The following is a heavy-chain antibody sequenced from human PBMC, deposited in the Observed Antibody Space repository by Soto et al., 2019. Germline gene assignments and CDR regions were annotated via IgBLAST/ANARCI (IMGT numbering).Heavy chain of an antibody. V-gene: IGHV3-23*01. CDR3: ARMDSLRIHVPSLYYYFDY. Sequence: EVQLLESGGGLVQPGGSLRLSCTVSGVTFSNYAMNWVRQAPGKGLEWVSSLSGSGGTTYYADSVKGRFIISRDNAKNSLYLQMNSLRAEDTAMYYCARMDSLRIHVPSLYYYFDYWGQGILVTVSS. D-gene: IGHD3-16*02. CDR2: LSGSGGTT. J-gene: IGHJ4*02. CDR1: GVTFSNYA.